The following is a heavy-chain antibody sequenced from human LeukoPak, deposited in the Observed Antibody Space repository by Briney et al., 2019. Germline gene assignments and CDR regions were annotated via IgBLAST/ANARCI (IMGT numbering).Heavy chain of an antibody. CDR1: GFAFSGDW. V-gene: IGHV3-7*03. J-gene: IGHJ4*02. CDR3: VKGAGYYYDSRFDY. D-gene: IGHD3-22*01. CDR2: INQDESER. Sequence: PGGSLRLSCVTTGFAFSGDWMSWVRQAPGKGLEWVANINQDESERFVVDSLRGRVTISRDNTRNSLYLQMNSLRAEDTALYYCVKGAGYYYDSRFDYWGQGTLVTVSS.